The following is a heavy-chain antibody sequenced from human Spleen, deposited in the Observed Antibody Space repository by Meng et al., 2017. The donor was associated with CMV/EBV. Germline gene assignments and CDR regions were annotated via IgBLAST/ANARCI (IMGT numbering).Heavy chain of an antibody. Sequence: QVKLVQSGAEVKKPGASVQVSCKAAGYTFTSYAMHWVRQAPGQRPEWMGRINPDSCGANYAEKFQGRVTMSRDTSISTAYMGLRRLRFDDTAVYYRARIQWLDNWFDPWCQGTLVTVSS. J-gene: IGHJ5*02. D-gene: IGHD6-19*01. CDR2: INPDSCGA. CDR3: ARIQWLDNWFDP. CDR1: GYTFTSYA. V-gene: IGHV1-2*06.